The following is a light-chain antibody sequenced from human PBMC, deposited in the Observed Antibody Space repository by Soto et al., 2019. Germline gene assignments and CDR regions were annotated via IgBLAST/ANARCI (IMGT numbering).Light chain of an antibody. Sequence: QSVLTQPPSVSGAPGQIVTISCTGSSSNIGAGSDVHWYQQSPGRVPKLLVYGNEHRPSGVPDRFSASKSGTSASLAITGLQADDEADYYCQSYDNNLRGVLFGGGTQLTVL. J-gene: IGLJ2*01. CDR1: SSNIGAGSD. CDR3: QSYDNNLRGVL. CDR2: GNE. V-gene: IGLV1-40*01.